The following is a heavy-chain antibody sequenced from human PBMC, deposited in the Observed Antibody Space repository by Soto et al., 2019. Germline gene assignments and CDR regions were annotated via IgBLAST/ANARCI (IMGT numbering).Heavy chain of an antibody. V-gene: IGHV3-30*19. CDR2: ISKDGLDR. Sequence: GGSLRLSCVVSGFTFSDFGMHWVRESPGEGLAWVASISKDGLDRYYSESVKGRFTISRDDSKNTVFLQMNSLKVEDTAAYFCASPREGQWLVFDHWGQRTLVTVSS. D-gene: IGHD6-19*01. CDR1: GFTFSDFG. J-gene: IGHJ4*02. CDR3: ASPREGQWLVFDH.